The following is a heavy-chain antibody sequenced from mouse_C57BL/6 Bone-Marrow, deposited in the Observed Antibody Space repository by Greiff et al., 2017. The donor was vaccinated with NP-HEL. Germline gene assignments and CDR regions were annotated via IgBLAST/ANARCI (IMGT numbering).Heavy chain of an antibody. CDR1: GYTFTDYN. V-gene: IGHV1-18*01. J-gene: IGHJ3*01. Sequence: VQLQQSGPELVKPGASVKIPCKASGYTFTDYNMDWVKQSHGKSLEWIGDINPNNGGTIYNQKFKGKATLTVDKSSSTAYMELRSLTSEDTAVYYCARGPLYYYGSSPFAYWGQGTLVTVSA. CDR3: ARGPLYYYGSSPFAY. CDR2: INPNNGGT. D-gene: IGHD1-1*01.